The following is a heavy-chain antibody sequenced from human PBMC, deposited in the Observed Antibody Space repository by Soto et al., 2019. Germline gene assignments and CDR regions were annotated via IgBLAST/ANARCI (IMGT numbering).Heavy chain of an antibody. CDR3: ARGTHSYSGSDELDA. Sequence: EVQLVESGGRLVQRGGSLRLSCSGSGFIFGDHVMDWVRQAPGKGLEWVAGISGSGNSPFFRDSVKGRFTISRDNSKNTVYLEMNNLRAEDSAMYFCARGTHSYSGSDELDAWGLGTLVTVSS. D-gene: IGHD1-26*01. V-gene: IGHV3-23*04. CDR2: ISGSGNSP. CDR1: GFIFGDHV. J-gene: IGHJ5*02.